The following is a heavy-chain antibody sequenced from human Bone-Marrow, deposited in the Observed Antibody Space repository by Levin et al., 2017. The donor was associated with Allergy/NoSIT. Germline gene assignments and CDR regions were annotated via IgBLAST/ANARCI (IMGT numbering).Heavy chain of an antibody. CDR2: INSDGSST. Sequence: SCAASGFTFSSYWMHWVRQAPGKGLVWVSRINSDGSSTSYADSVKGRFTISRDNAKNTLYLQMNSLRAEDTAVYYCARGGYYDSSGGCRPWGQGTLVTVSS. V-gene: IGHV3-74*01. CDR3: ARGGYYDSSGGCRP. D-gene: IGHD3-22*01. CDR1: GFTFSSYW. J-gene: IGHJ4*02.